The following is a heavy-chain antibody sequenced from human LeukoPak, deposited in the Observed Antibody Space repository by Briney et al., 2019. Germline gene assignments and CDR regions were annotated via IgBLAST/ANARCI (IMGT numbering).Heavy chain of an antibody. CDR1: GGTFCSYA. D-gene: IGHD3-3*01. J-gene: IGHJ4*02. V-gene: IGHV1-69*13. CDR2: IIPIFGTA. CDR3: ARDLTRRGGY. Sequence: ASVKVSCKASGGTFCSYAISWVRQAPGQGLEWMGGIIPIFGTANYAQKFQGRVTITADESTSTAYMELSSLRSEDTAVYYCARDLTRRGGYWGQGTLVTVSS.